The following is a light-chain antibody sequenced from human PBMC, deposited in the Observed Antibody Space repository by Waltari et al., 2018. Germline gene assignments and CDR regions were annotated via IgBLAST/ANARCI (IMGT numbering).Light chain of an antibody. V-gene: IGKV1-5*03. Sequence: DIQMTPSPSTLSASVGDRVTITCRASQSISVWLAWYQQKPGKAPKLLIYKASSLESGVPSRFSGSGSGTEFTLTISSLQPDDFATYYCQQYNTFPFTFGPGTKVDIK. CDR3: QQYNTFPFT. CDR2: KAS. CDR1: QSISVW. J-gene: IGKJ3*01.